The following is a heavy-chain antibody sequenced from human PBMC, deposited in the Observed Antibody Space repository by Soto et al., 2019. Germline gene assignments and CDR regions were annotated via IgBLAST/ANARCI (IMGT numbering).Heavy chain of an antibody. CDR2: ISGSGDTT. J-gene: IGHJ4*02. D-gene: IGHD3-16*01. CDR3: AKGGIGHFDY. V-gene: IGHV3-23*01. CDR1: GLTLSTSS. Sequence: GGSLRLSCAASGLTLSTSSMNWVRQAPGKGLEWVSTISGSGDTTYYADSVKGRFTISRDNSKNSLYLQMNTLRAEDTAVFYCAKGGIGHFDYWGQGTVVTVSS.